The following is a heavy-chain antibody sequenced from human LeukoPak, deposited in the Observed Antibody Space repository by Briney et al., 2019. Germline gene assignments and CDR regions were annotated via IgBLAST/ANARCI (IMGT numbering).Heavy chain of an antibody. J-gene: IGHJ5*02. Sequence: SETLSLTCAVYGGSFSGYYWSWIRQPPGKGLEWIGEINHSGSTNYNPSLKSRVTISVDTSKNQFSLKLSSVTAADTAVYYCARRAGDFWSGYYRFDFGNWFDPWGQGTLVTVSS. CDR2: INHSGST. D-gene: IGHD3-3*01. CDR3: ARRAGDFWSGYYRFDFGNWFDP. V-gene: IGHV4-34*01. CDR1: GGSFSGYY.